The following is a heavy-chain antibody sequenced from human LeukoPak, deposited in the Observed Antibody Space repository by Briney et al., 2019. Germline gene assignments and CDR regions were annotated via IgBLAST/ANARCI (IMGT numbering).Heavy chain of an antibody. Sequence: SETLSLTCAVYGGSFSGHYWSWVRQPPGKGLEWIGEINHSGSTNYNPSLTSRGTISVDTSKNQFSLKLSSVIAADTAVYYCARGGDFWSGYFRRNYYYYYMDVWGKGTTVTVSS. V-gene: IGHV4-34*01. D-gene: IGHD3-3*01. J-gene: IGHJ6*03. CDR3: ARGGDFWSGYFRRNYYYYYMDV. CDR2: INHSGST. CDR1: GGSFSGHY.